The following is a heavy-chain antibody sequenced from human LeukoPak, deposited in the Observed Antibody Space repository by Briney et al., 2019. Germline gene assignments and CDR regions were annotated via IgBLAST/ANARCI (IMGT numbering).Heavy chain of an antibody. Sequence: PGGSLRLSCAASGFTFSSYAMSWVRQAPGKGLEWVSAISGSGGSTYYADSVKGRFTISRDNSKNTLYLQMNSLRAEDTAVYYCANERAGYTNPYYFDYWGQGTLVTVSS. CDR1: GFTFSSYA. CDR3: ANERAGYTNPYYFDY. V-gene: IGHV3-23*01. CDR2: ISGSGGST. D-gene: IGHD3-16*02. J-gene: IGHJ4*02.